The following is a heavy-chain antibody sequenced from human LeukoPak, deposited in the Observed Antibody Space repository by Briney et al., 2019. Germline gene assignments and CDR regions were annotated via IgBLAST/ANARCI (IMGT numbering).Heavy chain of an antibody. D-gene: IGHD1-26*01. CDR3: AAVGPKGAIVGATTVDY. CDR2: IVVGSGNT. V-gene: IGHV1-58*01. J-gene: IGHJ4*02. Sequence: SVKVSCKASGFTFTSSDVQWVRQARGQRLEWIGWIVVGSGNTNYAQKFQERVTITRDMSTSTAYMELSSLRSEDTAVYYCAAVGPKGAIVGATTVDYWGQGTLVTVSS. CDR1: GFTFTSSD.